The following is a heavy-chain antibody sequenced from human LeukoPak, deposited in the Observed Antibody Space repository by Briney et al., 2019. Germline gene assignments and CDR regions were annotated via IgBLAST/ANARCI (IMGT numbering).Heavy chain of an antibody. D-gene: IGHD2-15*01. CDR3: ARAGYHNYYGMDV. CDR2: IWYDGSNK. Sequence: GGSLRLSCAASGFILSSYGMHWVRQAPGKGLEWVAIIWYDGSNKYYADSVKGRFTLSRDTSKNTLYLQMNSLRAEDTAVYYCARAGYHNYYGMDVWGQGTTVTVSS. J-gene: IGHJ6*02. V-gene: IGHV3-33*01. CDR1: GFILSSYG.